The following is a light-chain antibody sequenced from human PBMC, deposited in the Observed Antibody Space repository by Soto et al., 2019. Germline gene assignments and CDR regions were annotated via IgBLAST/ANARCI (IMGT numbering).Light chain of an antibody. Sequence: AIRMTQSPSSLSASKGDRVTITCRASRGISSYLAWYQQKPGKAPKLLIYAASSLQSGVPSRFSGSGSGTDFTLTISSLQPEDFATYYCQQSYSTPLTFGGGTKVDIK. V-gene: IGKV1-8*01. CDR2: AAS. J-gene: IGKJ4*01. CDR3: QQSYSTPLT. CDR1: RGISSY.